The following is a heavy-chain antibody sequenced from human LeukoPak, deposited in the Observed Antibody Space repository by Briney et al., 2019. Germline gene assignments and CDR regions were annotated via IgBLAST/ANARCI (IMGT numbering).Heavy chain of an antibody. Sequence: GGSLRLSCAASGFTFSSYNMNWVRQAPGKGLEWVSSISSSSSCIYYADSVKGRFTISRDNAKNSLYLQMNSLRAEDTAVYYCARSGYSSGWYVYWGQGTLVTVSS. CDR2: ISSSSSCI. D-gene: IGHD6-19*01. CDR1: GFTFSSYN. CDR3: ARSGYSSGWYVY. J-gene: IGHJ4*02. V-gene: IGHV3-21*01.